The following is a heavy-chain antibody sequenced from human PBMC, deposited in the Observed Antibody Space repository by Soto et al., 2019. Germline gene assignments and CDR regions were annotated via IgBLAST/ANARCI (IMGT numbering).Heavy chain of an antibody. J-gene: IGHJ4*02. Sequence: QVQLQQWGAGLLKPSETLSLTCAVYGGSFSGYYWSWIRQPPGKGLEWIGEINHSGSTNYNPSLKRRVTLSVDTSKHQFSLKLSSVTAAVTAVYYCARGGGDYIWGSYRGGGFDYWGQGTLVTVSS. CDR2: INHSGST. D-gene: IGHD3-16*02. CDR1: GGSFSGYY. V-gene: IGHV4-34*01. CDR3: ARGGGDYIWGSYRGGGFDY.